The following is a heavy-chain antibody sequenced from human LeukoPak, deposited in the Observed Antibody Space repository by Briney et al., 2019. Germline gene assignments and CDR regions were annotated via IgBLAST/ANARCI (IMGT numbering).Heavy chain of an antibody. CDR3: ARGVVYYYDSSAGYMDV. Sequence: PGGSLRLCCSASGFTFNNYYMRWVRQAPGKGVEWVANIKQDGSEKYYVDSVKGRFTISRDNAKNSLYLQMNSLRAEDTAVYYCARGVVYYYDSSAGYMDVWGKGTTVTIS. D-gene: IGHD3-22*01. CDR1: GFTFNNYY. J-gene: IGHJ6*03. CDR2: IKQDGSEK. V-gene: IGHV3-7*01.